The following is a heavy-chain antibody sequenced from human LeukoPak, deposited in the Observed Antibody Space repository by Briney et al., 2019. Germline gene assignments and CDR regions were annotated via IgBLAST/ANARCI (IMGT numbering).Heavy chain of an antibody. CDR1: GYTFTGYY. CDR3: ARDSYYYGSGTTNGDY. V-gene: IGHV1-2*02. D-gene: IGHD3-10*01. Sequence: GASVKVSCKASGYTFTGYYMHWVRQAPGQGLEWMGWINPNSGGTNYAQKFQGRVTMTRDTSISTAYMELSRLRSDDTAVYYCARDSYYYGSGTTNGDYWGQGTLVTVSS. J-gene: IGHJ4*02. CDR2: INPNSGGT.